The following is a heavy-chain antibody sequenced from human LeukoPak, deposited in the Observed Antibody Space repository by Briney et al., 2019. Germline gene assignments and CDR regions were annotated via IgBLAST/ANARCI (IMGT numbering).Heavy chain of an antibody. CDR3: RGGCPYYCYYYIYV. Sequence: SETLPLTCAVYGGSFSGYYWSWIRQPPGKGLEWIGEINHSGSTYYNPSLNSRVTISVDTPKNQFSLKLSSVTAADTAVYYCRGGCPYYCYYYIYVWGKGTTVTVSS. D-gene: IGHD3-3*01. J-gene: IGHJ6*03. CDR2: INHSGST. V-gene: IGHV4-34*01. CDR1: GGSFSGYY.